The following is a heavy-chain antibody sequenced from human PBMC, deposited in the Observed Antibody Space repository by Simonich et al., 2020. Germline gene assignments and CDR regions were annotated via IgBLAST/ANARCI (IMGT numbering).Heavy chain of an antibody. Sequence: EVQLVESGGGLVQPGGSLRLSCAASGFTFSSYWMHWVRQAPGKGLVLVSRINSDGSSTSYADSVKGRFTISRDNAKNTLYLQMNRLRAEDTAVYYCARDYSNYDAFDIWGQGTMVTVSS. CDR1: GFTFSSYW. D-gene: IGHD4-4*01. J-gene: IGHJ3*02. CDR2: INSDGSST. V-gene: IGHV3-74*01. CDR3: ARDYSNYDAFDI.